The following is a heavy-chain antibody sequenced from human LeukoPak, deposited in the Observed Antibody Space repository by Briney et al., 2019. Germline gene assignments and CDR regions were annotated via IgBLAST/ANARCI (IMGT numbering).Heavy chain of an antibody. CDR2: ISGRGGST. D-gene: IGHD3-22*01. CDR3: AKDFEATYYYDSSGFDY. V-gene: IGHV3-23*01. CDR1: GFNFSSYG. Sequence: GGSLRLSCAASGFNFSSYGMSWVRQAPGNGLEWVSGISGRGGSTFYADSVKGRFTISQDNSKNRLYLQMNSLRAEHRAVYYCAKDFEATYYYDSSGFDYWGQGTLVTVSS. J-gene: IGHJ4*02.